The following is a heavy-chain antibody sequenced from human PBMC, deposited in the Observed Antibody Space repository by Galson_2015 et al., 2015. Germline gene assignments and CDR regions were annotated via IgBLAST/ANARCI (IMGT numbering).Heavy chain of an antibody. Sequence: LRLSCAASGFTFSNAWMSWVRQAPGKGLEWVGRIKSKTDGGTTDYAAPVKGRFTISRDDSKNTLYLQMNSLKTEDTAVYYCTTDRRGYCGGDCYPDFDYWGQGTLVTVSS. V-gene: IGHV3-15*01. CDR2: IKSKTDGGTT. CDR3: TTDRRGYCGGDCYPDFDY. D-gene: IGHD2-21*02. J-gene: IGHJ4*02. CDR1: GFTFSNAW.